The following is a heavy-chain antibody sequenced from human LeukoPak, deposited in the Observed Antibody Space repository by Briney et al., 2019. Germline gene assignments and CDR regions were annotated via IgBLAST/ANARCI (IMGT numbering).Heavy chain of an antibody. CDR3: ARHRPSYYNSPTWFDP. J-gene: IGHJ5*02. V-gene: IGHV4-4*02. CDR1: RFTFSNYW. D-gene: IGHD3-10*01. Sequence: GSLRLSCAASRFTFSNYWMSWVRQAPGKGLEWIGNIFYSGSTYYNPSLQSRVTISLDTSQNQFSLTLNSVTAADTAIYYCARHRPSYYNSPTWFDPWGQGTLVTVSS. CDR2: IFYSGST.